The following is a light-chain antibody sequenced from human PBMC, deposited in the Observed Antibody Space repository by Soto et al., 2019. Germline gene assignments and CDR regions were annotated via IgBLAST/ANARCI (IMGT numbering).Light chain of an antibody. Sequence: QYALTQPPSASGSPGQSVTISCTGTSSDVGAYNYVSWYQQYPGKAPKLMIYEVSKRPSGVPDRFSGSKSGKTASLTVSGLQPEDEADYYCTSYARSNIWVFGGGTKVTVL. CDR1: SSDVGAYNY. J-gene: IGLJ3*02. CDR3: TSYARSNIWV. CDR2: EVS. V-gene: IGLV2-8*01.